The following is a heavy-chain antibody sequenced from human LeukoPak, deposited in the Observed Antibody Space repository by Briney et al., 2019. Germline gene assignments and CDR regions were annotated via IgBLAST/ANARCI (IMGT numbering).Heavy chain of an antibody. CDR3: STLTSRGLSDT. D-gene: IGHD1-20*01. CDR1: GFTFTNAW. V-gene: IGHV3-15*07. Sequence: PGGSLRLSCAASGFTFTNAWMNWVRQAPGKGLEWVGRIKSKADGETIDYAAPVKGRFTFSRDDSKNMLYLQMNSLKSEDTAVYYCSTLTSRGLSDTWGQGTLVTVSS. J-gene: IGHJ4*02. CDR2: IKSKADGETI.